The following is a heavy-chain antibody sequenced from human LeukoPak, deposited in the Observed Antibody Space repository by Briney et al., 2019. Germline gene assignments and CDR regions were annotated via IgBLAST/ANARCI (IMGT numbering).Heavy chain of an antibody. CDR1: GYTFTSYY. Sequence: ASVKVSCKASGYTFTSYYMHWVRQAPGQGLEWMGLINPSGGTTRYAQKFQGRVTMTRDLSTSTDYMELSSLRSEDTAVYYCARTPRGFLQGYYYYYMDVWGKGTTVTVSS. CDR2: INPSGGTT. J-gene: IGHJ6*03. V-gene: IGHV1-46*01. D-gene: IGHD3-10*01. CDR3: ARTPRGFLQGYYYYYMDV.